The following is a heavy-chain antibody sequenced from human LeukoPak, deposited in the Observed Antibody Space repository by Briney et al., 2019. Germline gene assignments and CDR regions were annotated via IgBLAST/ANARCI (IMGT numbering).Heavy chain of an antibody. CDR1: GGSFSSYY. CDR2: IYYSGST. V-gene: IGHV4-59*01. Sequence: SETLSLTCAVYGGSFSSYYWSWIRQPPGKGLEWTGYIYYSGSTNYNPSLKSRVTISVDTSKNQFSLKLSSVTAADTAVYYCARSGGAIQLWPFDYWGQGTLVTVSS. J-gene: IGHJ4*02. CDR3: ARSGGAIQLWPFDY. D-gene: IGHD5-18*01.